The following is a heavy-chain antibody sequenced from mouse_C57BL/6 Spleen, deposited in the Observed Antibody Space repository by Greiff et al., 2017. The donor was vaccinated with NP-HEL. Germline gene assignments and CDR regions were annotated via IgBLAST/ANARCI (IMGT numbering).Heavy chain of an antibody. V-gene: IGHV1-81*01. CDR3: ARGSTTVVEDYYAMDY. CDR2: IYPRSGNT. Sequence: VQLQESGAELARPGASVKLSCKASGYTFTSYGISWVKQRTGQGLEWIGEIYPRSGNTYYNEKFKGKATLTADKSSSTAYMELRSLTSEDSAVYFCARGSTTVVEDYYAMDYWGQGTSVTVSS. CDR1: GYTFTSYG. D-gene: IGHD1-1*01. J-gene: IGHJ4*01.